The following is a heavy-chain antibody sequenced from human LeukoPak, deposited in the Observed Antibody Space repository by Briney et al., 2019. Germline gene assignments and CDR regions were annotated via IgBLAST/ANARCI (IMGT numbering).Heavy chain of an antibody. V-gene: IGHV4-34*01. CDR3: ARGRDGVGAQNAAAY. CDR1: AGSFSGYY. CDR2: INHSGST. J-gene: IGHJ1*01. D-gene: IGHD1-26*01. Sequence: SETLSLTCAVYAGSFSGYYWSWISQPPGKLLEWIWEINHSGSTNYNPSHKSRVTISVDTSKNQFSLKLSSVTAADTAVYYCARGRDGVGAQNAAAYWGQGTLVTVSS.